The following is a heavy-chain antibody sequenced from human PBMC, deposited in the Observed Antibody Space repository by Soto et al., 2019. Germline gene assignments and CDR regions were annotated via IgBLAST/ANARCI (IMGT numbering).Heavy chain of an antibody. J-gene: IGHJ4*02. CDR1: GGSISSGGYS. Sequence: SETLSLTCAVSGGSISSGGYSWSWIRQPPGKGLEWIGYIYHSGSTYYNPSLKSRVTISVDRSKNQFSLKLSSVTAADTAVYYCARGAYGEVDYWGQGTLVTVPS. CDR2: IYHSGST. D-gene: IGHD4-17*01. V-gene: IGHV4-30-2*01. CDR3: ARGAYGEVDY.